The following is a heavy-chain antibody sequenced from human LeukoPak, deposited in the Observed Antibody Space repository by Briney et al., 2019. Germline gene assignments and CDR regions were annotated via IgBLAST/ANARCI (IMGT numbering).Heavy chain of an antibody. J-gene: IGHJ5*02. D-gene: IGHD5-12*01. CDR2: ISGSGGST. CDR1: GFTFSSYA. Sequence: PGASLRLSCAASGFTFSSYAMSWVRQAPGKGLEWVSAISGSGGSTYYADSVKGRFTISRDNSKNTLYLQMNSLRAEDTAVDYGAKDGKGYSGYDYRDWFDPWGQGTLVTVSS. CDR3: AKDGKGYSGYDYRDWFDP. V-gene: IGHV3-23*01.